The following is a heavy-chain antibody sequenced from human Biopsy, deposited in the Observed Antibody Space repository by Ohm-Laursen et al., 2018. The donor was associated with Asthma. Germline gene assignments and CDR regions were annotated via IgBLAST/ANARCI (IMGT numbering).Heavy chain of an antibody. CDR2: ISYSGST. Sequence: SETLSLTCAVSGGSVSSGSCYWSWIRQPPGKGLAWVSYISYSGSTDYNPSLESRLTISMDTSKNQFSLKLSSVTAADTAVYYCARVPTTLRYFDLWGRGTLVTVSS. CDR1: GGSVSSGSCY. D-gene: IGHD2-15*01. J-gene: IGHJ2*01. CDR3: ARVPTTLRYFDL. V-gene: IGHV4-61*01.